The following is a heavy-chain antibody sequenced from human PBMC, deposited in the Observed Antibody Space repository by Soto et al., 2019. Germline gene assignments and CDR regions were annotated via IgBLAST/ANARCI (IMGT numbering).Heavy chain of an antibody. J-gene: IGHJ4*02. CDR2: IFPDDSET. Sequence: GESLKISCKGIGYRFSTYWIAWVRQMPGKGLEWMGTIFPDDSETRYSPTFQGQVTISADKSISTAYLQWRSLKASDSAIYYCARFQYSVSQYLDFWGQGTRVTVSS. CDR1: GYRFSTYW. CDR3: ARFQYSVSQYLDF. V-gene: IGHV5-51*01. D-gene: IGHD5-18*01.